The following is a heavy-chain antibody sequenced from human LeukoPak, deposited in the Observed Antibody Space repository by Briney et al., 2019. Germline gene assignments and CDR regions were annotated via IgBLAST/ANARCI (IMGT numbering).Heavy chain of an antibody. CDR2: IFPGDSDT. D-gene: IGHD5-18*01. CDR1: GYRFTNYW. J-gene: IGHJ4*02. CDR3: AAGNSFGYFDY. Sequence: GESLKISCKGSGYRFTNYWIGWVRQMPGKGLEWMGMIFPGDSDTRYSPSFQGQVTISADKSISTAYLQWSSLRASDTAMYYCAAGNSFGYFDYWGQGALVTVSS. V-gene: IGHV5-51*01.